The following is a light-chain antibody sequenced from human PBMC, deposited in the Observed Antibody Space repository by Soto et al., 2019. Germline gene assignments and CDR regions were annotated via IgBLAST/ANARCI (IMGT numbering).Light chain of an antibody. CDR1: QSVRRY. V-gene: IGKV3-11*01. CDR3: QHRSVWPAS. CDR2: DAS. J-gene: IGKJ5*01. Sequence: EIVLTQSPGTLSLSAGERATLSCRASQSVRRYLAWYQQKPGLAPRLLIYDASNRATGIPARFSGSGSGTDFTLTISGLEPEDFAVYYCQHRSVWPASFGQGTRLEIK.